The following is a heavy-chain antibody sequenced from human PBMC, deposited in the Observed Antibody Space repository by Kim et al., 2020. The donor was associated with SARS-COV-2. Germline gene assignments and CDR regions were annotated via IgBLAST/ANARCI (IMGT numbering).Heavy chain of an antibody. CDR1: GFTFSSYA. J-gene: IGHJ6*02. D-gene: IGHD2-21*01. CDR2: ISGSGGST. CDR3: ASPGIDLGYYYYGMDV. Sequence: GGSLRLSCAASGFTFSSYAMSWVRQAPGKGLEWVSAISGSGGSTYYADSVKGRFTISRDNSKNTLYLQMNSLRAEDTAVYYCASPGIDLGYYYYGMDVWGQGTTVTVSS. V-gene: IGHV3-23*01.